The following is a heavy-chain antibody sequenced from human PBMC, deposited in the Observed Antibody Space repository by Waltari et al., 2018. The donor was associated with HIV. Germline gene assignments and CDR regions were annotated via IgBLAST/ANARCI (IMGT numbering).Heavy chain of an antibody. CDR1: GFTFSFYL. CDR3: ATTHGAGIYDNDFDY. CDR2: INQDGREQ. V-gene: IGHV3-7*01. D-gene: IGHD3-10*01. Sequence: EVHLVESGGGAVQSGGSLSFYGAASGFTFSFYLLSWVRQALGKGLEFVASINQDGREQHYVDSVRGRFTISRDNARRSFFLQMNGLKVEDTAVYFCATTHGAGIYDNDFDYWGQGTLVAVSS. J-gene: IGHJ4*02.